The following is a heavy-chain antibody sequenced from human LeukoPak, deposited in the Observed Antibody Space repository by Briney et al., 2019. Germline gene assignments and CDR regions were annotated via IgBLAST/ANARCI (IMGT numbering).Heavy chain of an antibody. J-gene: IGHJ6*02. Sequence: GGSLRLSCAASGFTVSSNYMSWVRQAPGKGLEWVSVIYSGGSTYYADSVKGRFTISRDNSKNTLYLQMNSLRAEDTAVYYCATDTRLTMVRGASAGGYYYYGMDVWGQGTTVTVSS. CDR3: ATDTRLTMVRGASAGGYYYYGMDV. CDR2: IYSGGST. CDR1: GFTVSSNY. D-gene: IGHD3-10*01. V-gene: IGHV3-66*01.